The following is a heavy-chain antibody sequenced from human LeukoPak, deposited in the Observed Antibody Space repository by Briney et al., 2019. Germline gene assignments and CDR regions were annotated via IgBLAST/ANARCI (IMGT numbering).Heavy chain of an antibody. Sequence: SETLSLTCTVSGASISFYYWSWIRQPPGKGLEWIGEINHSGSTNYNPSLKSRVTISVDTSKNQFSLKLSSVTAADTAVYYCARGLSWGQGTLVTVS. CDR2: INHSGST. J-gene: IGHJ5*02. CDR1: GASISFYY. CDR3: ARGLS. V-gene: IGHV4-34*01.